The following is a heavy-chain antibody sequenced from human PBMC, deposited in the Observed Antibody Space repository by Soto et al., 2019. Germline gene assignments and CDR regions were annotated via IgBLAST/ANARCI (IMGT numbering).Heavy chain of an antibody. J-gene: IGHJ3*02. CDR3: ARYVIQRWHNHASDI. CDR1: GVTFSSYR. CDR2: IKQDGSEK. V-gene: IGHV3-7*01. D-gene: IGHD5-18*01. Sequence: PGGSVRLSCAASGVTFSSYRMSWVRQAPGKGLEWVANIKQDGSEKYYVDSVKGRFTISRDNAKNSLYLQMNSLRAEDTAVYYCARYVIQRWHNHASDICGPGTMVSV.